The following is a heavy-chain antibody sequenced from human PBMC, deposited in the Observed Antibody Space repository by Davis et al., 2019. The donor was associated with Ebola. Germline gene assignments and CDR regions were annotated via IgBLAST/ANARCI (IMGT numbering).Heavy chain of an antibody. CDR1: GFTFSSYS. D-gene: IGHD6-13*01. V-gene: IGHV3-48*01. CDR2: ISSSSSTI. Sequence: GESLKISCAASGFTFSSYSMNWVRQAPGKGLEWVSYISSSSSTIYYADSVKGRFTVSRDNAKNSLYLQMNSLRAEDTAVYYCARGATAAATVSFDYWGQGTLVTVSS. J-gene: IGHJ4*02. CDR3: ARGATAAATVSFDY.